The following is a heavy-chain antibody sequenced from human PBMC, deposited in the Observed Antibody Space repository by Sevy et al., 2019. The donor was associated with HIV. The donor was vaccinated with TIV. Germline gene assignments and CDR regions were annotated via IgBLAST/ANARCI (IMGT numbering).Heavy chain of an antibody. CDR2: IYSGGST. J-gene: IGHJ4*02. Sequence: GGSLRLSCAASGFTVSSNYMSWVRQAPGKGLEWVSVIYSGGSTYYADSVKGRFTISRDNSKNTLYLQMNSLTAEDTAVYYCARGAMGQGVTGDYWGQGTLVTVSS. CDR1: GFTVSSNY. D-gene: IGHD3-10*01. CDR3: ARGAMGQGVTGDY. V-gene: IGHV3-53*01.